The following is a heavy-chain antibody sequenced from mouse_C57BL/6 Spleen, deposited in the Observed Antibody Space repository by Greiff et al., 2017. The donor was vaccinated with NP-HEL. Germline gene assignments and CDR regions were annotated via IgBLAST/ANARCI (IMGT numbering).Heavy chain of an antibody. D-gene: IGHD2-4*01. CDR1: GFTFSDYG. CDR3: ARPEGVRIYEYDAAY. J-gene: IGHJ3*01. CDR2: ISSGSSTI. Sequence: EVQGVESGGGLVKPGGSLKLSCAASGFTFSDYGMHWVRQAPETGLAWVAYISSGSSTISYADTVKGRFTISRDNAKNTLFLQMTSLRSEDKAMYYCARPEGVRIYEYDAAYWGQGTLVTVSA. V-gene: IGHV5-17*01.